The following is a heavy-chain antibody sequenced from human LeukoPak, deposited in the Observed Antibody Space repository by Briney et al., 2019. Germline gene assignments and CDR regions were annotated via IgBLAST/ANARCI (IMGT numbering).Heavy chain of an antibody. J-gene: IGHJ4*02. CDR2: FDPEDGET. Sequence: GASVKVSCKVSGYTLTELSMHWVRQAPGKGLEWMGGFDPEDGETIYAQKFQGRVTMTEDTSTDTAYMELSSLRSEDAAVYYCATAPGYYYDSSGYYWHWGQGTLVTVSS. D-gene: IGHD3-22*01. V-gene: IGHV1-24*01. CDR3: ATAPGYYYDSSGYYWH. CDR1: GYTLTELS.